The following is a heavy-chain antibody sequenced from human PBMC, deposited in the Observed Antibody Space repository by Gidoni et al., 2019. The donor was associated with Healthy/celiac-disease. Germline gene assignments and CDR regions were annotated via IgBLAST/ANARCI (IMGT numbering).Heavy chain of an antibody. J-gene: IGHJ4*02. CDR2: PIFGTA. CDR3: ASGSWGKEVASDY. V-gene: IGHV1-69*06. D-gene: IGHD6-13*01. Sequence: PIFGTANYAQKFQGRVTITADKSTSTAYMELSSLRSEDTAVYYCASGSWGKEVASDYWGQGTLVTVSS.